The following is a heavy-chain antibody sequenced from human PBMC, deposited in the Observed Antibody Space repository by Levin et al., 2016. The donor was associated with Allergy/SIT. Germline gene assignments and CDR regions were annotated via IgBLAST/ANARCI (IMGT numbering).Heavy chain of an antibody. CDR3: ARDARAIPAARNAFDI. D-gene: IGHD2-2*01. Sequence: GESLKISCAASGFTFSSYSMNWVRQAPGKGLEWVSYISSSSSTIYYADSVKGRFTISRDNAKNSLYLQMNSLRDEDTAVYYCARDARAIPAARNAFDIWGQGTMVTVSS. CDR2: ISSSSSTI. J-gene: IGHJ3*02. V-gene: IGHV3-48*02. CDR1: GFTFSSYS.